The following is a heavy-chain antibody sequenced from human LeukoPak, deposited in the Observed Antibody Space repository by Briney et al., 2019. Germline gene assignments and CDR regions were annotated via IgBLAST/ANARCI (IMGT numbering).Heavy chain of an antibody. CDR1: GFIFSSHG. CDR3: AKGGAQV. CDR2: ISPSGDIT. V-gene: IGHV3-23*01. D-gene: IGHD1-26*01. J-gene: IGHJ4*02. Sequence: GGSLRLSCAASGFIFSSHGMNWVRQAPGKGLEWVSGISPSGDITYYADSVRGRFIISRDSSKNTLYLQMNSLRVEDTAVYYCAKGGAQVGGQGTLVTVSS.